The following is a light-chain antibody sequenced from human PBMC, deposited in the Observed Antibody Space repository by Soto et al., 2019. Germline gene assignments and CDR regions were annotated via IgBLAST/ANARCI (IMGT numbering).Light chain of an antibody. J-gene: IGKJ1*01. Sequence: EIVLTQSPGTLSLSPGERATLSCRASQSVSSSYLAWYQQKPGQAPGLLMYGASTRATGVPARFSGSGSGAEFTLTISSLQSEDFAVYYCQQYNNRPPWTFGQGTKVEIE. V-gene: IGKV3-15*01. CDR2: GAS. CDR3: QQYNNRPPWT. CDR1: QSVSSSY.